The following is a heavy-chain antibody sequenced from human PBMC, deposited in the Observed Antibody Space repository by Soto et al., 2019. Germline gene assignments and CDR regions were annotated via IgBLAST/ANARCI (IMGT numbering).Heavy chain of an antibody. CDR3: AREPSYYYGSGSYIRAFDI. CDR2: IYYSGST. V-gene: IGHV4-59*01. Sequence: QVQLQESGPGLVKPSETLSLTCTVSGGSISSYYWRWIRQPPGKGLDWIGYIYYSGSTNYNPSLKSRATISVDTSKNQFSLKRSSVTAADTAVYYCAREPSYYYGSGSYIRAFDIWGQGTMVIVSS. CDR1: GGSISSYY. J-gene: IGHJ3*02. D-gene: IGHD3-10*01.